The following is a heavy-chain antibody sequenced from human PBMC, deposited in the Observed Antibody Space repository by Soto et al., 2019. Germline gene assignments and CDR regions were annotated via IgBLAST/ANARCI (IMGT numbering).Heavy chain of an antibody. CDR2: ISAYNGNT. V-gene: IGHV1-18*01. Sequence: QVQLVQSGAEVKKPGASVKVSCKASGYTFTNYAISWVRQAPGQGLEWMGWISAYNGNTNYAQKLQGRVTMTTDTSTSTAYLELRSLISHPTTVYYFSTYLPPKASWCQGTLVTVSS. D-gene: IGHD2-2*02. CDR1: GYTFTNYA. J-gene: IGHJ5*02. CDR3: STYLPPKAS.